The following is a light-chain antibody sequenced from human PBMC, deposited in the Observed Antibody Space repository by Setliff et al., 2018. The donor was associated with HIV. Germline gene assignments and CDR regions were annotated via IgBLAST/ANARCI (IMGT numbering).Light chain of an antibody. J-gene: IGLJ1*01. CDR1: SSDVGGYNY. CDR2: DVS. Sequence: QSVLTQPASVSGSPGQSITISCTGTSSDVGGYNYVPWYQQHPGKAPKLMIYDVSNRPSGVSNRFSASKSGNTASLTISGLQAEDEADYYCSSYTSSSSYVFGTGTKVTVL. V-gene: IGLV2-14*03. CDR3: SSYTSSSSYV.